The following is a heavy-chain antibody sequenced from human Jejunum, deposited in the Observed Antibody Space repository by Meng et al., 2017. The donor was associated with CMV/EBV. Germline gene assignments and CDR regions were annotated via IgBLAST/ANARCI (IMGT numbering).Heavy chain of an antibody. CDR1: GYTFTTHH. J-gene: IGHJ4*02. V-gene: IGHV1-46*01. CDR2: IFSNGNT. D-gene: IGHD1-1*01. Sequence: QVQLVQSGADMKKPGASVKLSCKASGYTFTTHHVHWVRQAPGQGLEYMGIIFSNGNTKHAQKFQGRLTLTRDTTTTTVYMELSGLRSDDTAVYFCAREYPSTFYFDYWGQGTLVTVSS. CDR3: AREYPSTFYFDY.